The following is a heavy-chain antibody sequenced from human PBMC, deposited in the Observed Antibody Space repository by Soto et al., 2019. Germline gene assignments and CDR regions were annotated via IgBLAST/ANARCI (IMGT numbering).Heavy chain of an antibody. CDR1: VYTFTCYY. J-gene: IGHJ5*02. D-gene: IGHD3-16*02. Sequence: SVKASCKASVYTFTCYYMHWVRQAPGQGLEWMGWINPNSGGTNYAQKFQGWVTMTRDTSISTAYMELSRLRSDDTAVYYCARGYDYVWGSYRYTSWFDPWGQGPLVTVSS. CDR3: ARGYDYVWGSYRYTSWFDP. CDR2: INPNSGGT. V-gene: IGHV1-2*04.